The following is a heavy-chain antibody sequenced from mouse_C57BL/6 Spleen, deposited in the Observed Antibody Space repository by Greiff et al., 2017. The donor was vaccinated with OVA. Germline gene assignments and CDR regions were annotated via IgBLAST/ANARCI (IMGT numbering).Heavy chain of an antibody. CDR3: ARWDYYGSSYGAAY. CDR2: IDPSDSET. Sequence: VQLQQPGAELVRPGSSVKLSCKASGYTFTSYWMHWVKQRPIQGLEWIGNIDPSDSETHYNQKFKDKATLTVDKSSITAYMQLSSLTSEDSAVYYGARWDYYGSSYGAAYWGQGTLVTVSA. CDR1: GYTFTSYW. D-gene: IGHD1-1*01. J-gene: IGHJ3*01. V-gene: IGHV1-52*01.